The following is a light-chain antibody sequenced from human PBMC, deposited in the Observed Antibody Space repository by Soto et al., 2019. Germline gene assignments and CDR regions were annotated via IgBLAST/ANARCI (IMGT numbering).Light chain of an antibody. CDR3: QQRSDWPWT. CDR2: GAS. V-gene: IGKV3-11*01. CDR1: QSILRN. Sequence: EIVMTQSPATLSVSPGERATLSCRATQSILRNLAWYQHKPGQPPRLLIYGASTRATGIPGRFSGGGSGTDFTLTISNVEPEDFAVYYCQQRSDWPWTFGQGTKVEIK. J-gene: IGKJ1*01.